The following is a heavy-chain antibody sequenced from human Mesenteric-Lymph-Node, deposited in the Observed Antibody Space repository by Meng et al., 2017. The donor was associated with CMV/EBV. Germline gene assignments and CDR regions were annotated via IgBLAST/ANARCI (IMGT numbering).Heavy chain of an antibody. CDR1: GYTFTGYY. J-gene: IGHJ4*02. Sequence: SVKVSCKASGYTFTGYYMHWVRQAPGQGLEWMGGIIPIFGTANYAQKFQGRVTITTDESTSTAYMELSSLRSEDTAVYYCARESPSTMGREYYFDYWGQGTLVTVSS. V-gene: IGHV1-69*05. CDR2: IIPIFGTA. D-gene: IGHD5/OR15-5a*01. CDR3: ARESPSTMGREYYFDY.